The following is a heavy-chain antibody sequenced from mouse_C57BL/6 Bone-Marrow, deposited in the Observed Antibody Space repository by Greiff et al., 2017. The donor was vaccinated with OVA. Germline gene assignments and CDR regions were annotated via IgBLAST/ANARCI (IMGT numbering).Heavy chain of an antibody. D-gene: IGHD1-1*01. CDR3: ASASSYYGSSYWYFDV. J-gene: IGHJ1*03. Sequence: EVMLVESGGGLVKPGGSLKLSCAASGFTFSDYGMHWVRQAPEKGLEWVAYISSGSSTIYYADTVKGRFTISRDNAKNTLFLQMTSLRSEDTAMYYCASASSYYGSSYWYFDVWGTGTTVTVSS. V-gene: IGHV5-17*01. CDR1: GFTFSDYG. CDR2: ISSGSSTI.